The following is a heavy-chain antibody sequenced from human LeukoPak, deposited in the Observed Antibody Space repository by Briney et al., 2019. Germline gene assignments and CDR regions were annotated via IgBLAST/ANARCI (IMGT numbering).Heavy chain of an antibody. D-gene: IGHD3-16*01. V-gene: IGHV2-70*17. CDR2: IDWDDDK. CDR1: GFSLSTSGMC. CDR3: APFHRYLGVSLDY. J-gene: IGHJ4*02. Sequence: SGPALVKPTQTLTLTCTFSGFSLSTSGMCVSWIRRPPGKALEWLARIDWDDDKFYSTPLKTRLTISKDTSKNQVVLTMTNMDPVDTATYYCAPFHRYLGVSLDYWAQGTLVTVSS.